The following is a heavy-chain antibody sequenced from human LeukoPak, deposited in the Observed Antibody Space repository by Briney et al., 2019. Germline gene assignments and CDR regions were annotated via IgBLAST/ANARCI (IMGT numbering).Heavy chain of an antibody. Sequence: GGSLRLSCAASGFTFSSYAMSWVRQAPGKGLEWVSAISCSGGSTYYADSVKGRFTISRDNSKNTLYLQMNSLRAEDTAVYYCAKGKEYYYDSSGYYADYWGQGTLVTVSS. J-gene: IGHJ4*02. V-gene: IGHV3-23*01. CDR3: AKGKEYYYDSSGYYADY. D-gene: IGHD3-22*01. CDR1: GFTFSSYA. CDR2: ISCSGGST.